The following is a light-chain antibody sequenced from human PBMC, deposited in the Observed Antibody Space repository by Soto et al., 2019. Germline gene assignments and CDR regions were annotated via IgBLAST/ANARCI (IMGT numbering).Light chain of an antibody. CDR2: DAF. CDR1: QNVKTR. Sequence: EKVMTQSPATLSVSPGERATLSCRASQNVKTRLAWYQQKPGQAPRLLIYDAFTRATGIPARFSVSESGTDFTLTISSLQSEEFAVYYCQQYDEWPLTFGGGTKVEIK. J-gene: IGKJ4*01. V-gene: IGKV3-15*01. CDR3: QQYDEWPLT.